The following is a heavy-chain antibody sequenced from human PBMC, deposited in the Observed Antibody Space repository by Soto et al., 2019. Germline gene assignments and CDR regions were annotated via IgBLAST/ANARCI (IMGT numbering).Heavy chain of an antibody. J-gene: IGHJ4*02. CDR2: INSDGNST. Sequence: EVQLVESGGGLVQPGGSLRLSCAASGFTFSPFWMHWVRQVRGKGPVWVSRINSDGNSTSYADSVEGRFTISRDNAKNTLYLPMNSVRAEDTAVDYCARGSNHFDYWGQGTLVTVSS. D-gene: IGHD4-4*01. CDR1: GFTFSPFW. V-gene: IGHV3-74*01. CDR3: ARGSNHFDY.